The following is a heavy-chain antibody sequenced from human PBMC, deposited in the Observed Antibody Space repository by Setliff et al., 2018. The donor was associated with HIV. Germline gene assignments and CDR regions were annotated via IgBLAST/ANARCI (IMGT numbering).Heavy chain of an antibody. J-gene: IGHJ4*02. V-gene: IGHV4-39*07. D-gene: IGHD5-12*01. Sequence: SETLSLTCSISDASLRRNSNYWGWIRQPPGKGLEWIATMYYTGSTYYNPSLKSRVTMSLDTSKNHFSLQLSSVTAADTAVYFCARGHEWLRNWGQGTLVTVSS. CDR3: ARGHEWLRN. CDR2: MYYTGST. CDR1: DASLRRNSNY.